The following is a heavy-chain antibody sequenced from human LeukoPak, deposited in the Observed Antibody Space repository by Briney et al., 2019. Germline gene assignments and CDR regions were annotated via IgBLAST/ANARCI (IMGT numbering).Heavy chain of an antibody. D-gene: IGHD6-19*01. CDR1: GFTFSSYA. CDR2: ISSSSSYI. Sequence: GGSLRLSCAASGFTFSSYAMSWVRQTPGKGLEWVSSISSSSSYIYYADSVKGRFTISRDNAKNSLYLQMNSLRAEDTAVYYCVCIRVAGYYYGMDVWGQGTTVTVSS. V-gene: IGHV3-21*01. CDR3: VCIRVAGYYYGMDV. J-gene: IGHJ6*02.